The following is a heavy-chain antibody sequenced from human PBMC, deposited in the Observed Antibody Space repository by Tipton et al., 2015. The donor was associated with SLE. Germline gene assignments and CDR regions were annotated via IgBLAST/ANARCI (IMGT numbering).Heavy chain of an antibody. Sequence: SLRLSCAASGFTVSSNYMSWVRQAPGKGLEWVSVIYSGGSTYYADSVKGRFTISRDNSKNTLYLQMNSLRAEDTAVYYCARVVEDSTGSDYFDYWGQGTLVTVSS. D-gene: IGHD2-2*01. V-gene: IGHV3-53*01. CDR3: ARVVEDSTGSDYFDY. CDR2: IYSGGST. J-gene: IGHJ4*02. CDR1: GFTVSSNY.